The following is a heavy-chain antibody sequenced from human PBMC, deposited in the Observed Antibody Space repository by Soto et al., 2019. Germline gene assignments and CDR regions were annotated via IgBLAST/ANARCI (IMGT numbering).Heavy chain of an antibody. CDR2: IGGSGGSI. D-gene: IGHD4-17*01. V-gene: IGHV3-23*01. CDR1: GFIFNNYA. CDR3: AKSRVTTRLFDQ. J-gene: IGHJ4*02. Sequence: EVQLLESGGGLEQPGGSLRLSCAASGFIFNNYAMRWVRQAPGKGVEWVSAIGGSGGSIYYAASVKGRFTISRDNSKNTLYLQMNSLRAEDTAVYYCAKSRVTTRLFDQWGQGTLVTVSS.